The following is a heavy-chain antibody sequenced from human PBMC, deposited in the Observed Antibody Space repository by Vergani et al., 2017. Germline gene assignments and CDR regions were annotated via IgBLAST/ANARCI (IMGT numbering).Heavy chain of an antibody. CDR1: GFTFSSYG. V-gene: IGHV3-30*02. CDR3: AKKSGDQTTVTQGGAFDI. J-gene: IGHJ3*02. Sequence: QVQLVESGGGVVQPGGSLRLSCAASGFTFSSYGMHWVRQAPGKGLEWVAFIRYDGSNKYYADSVKGRFTISRDNSKNTLYLQMNSLRAEDTAVYYCAKKSGDQTTVTQGGAFDIWGQGTMVTVSS. D-gene: IGHD4-17*01. CDR2: IRYDGSNK.